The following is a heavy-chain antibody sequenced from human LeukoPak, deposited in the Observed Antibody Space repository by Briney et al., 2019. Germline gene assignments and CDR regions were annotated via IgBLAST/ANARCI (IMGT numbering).Heavy chain of an antibody. CDR1: GFTFSSYG. CDR3: AKDGVEGQQLVQSYMDV. Sequence: HPGGSLRLSCAASGFTFSSYGMHWVRQAPGKGLEWVAFIRYDGSNKYYADSVKGRFTISRDNSKNTLYLQMNSLRAEDTAVYYCAKDGVEGQQLVQSYMDVWGKGTTVTVSS. V-gene: IGHV3-30*02. J-gene: IGHJ6*03. CDR2: IRYDGSNK. D-gene: IGHD6-13*01.